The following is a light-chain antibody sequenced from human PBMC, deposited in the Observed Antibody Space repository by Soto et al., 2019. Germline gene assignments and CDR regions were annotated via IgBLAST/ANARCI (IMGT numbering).Light chain of an antibody. Sequence: DIQMTQSPSTLSASVGDRVTITCRASQSISTWLAWYQQKPGKAPKVLIYKASSLESGVPSRFSGSGSGTECTLTISSLQPDDFATYYCQQYNSPYTFGQGTKLEIK. CDR1: QSISTW. CDR2: KAS. V-gene: IGKV1-5*03. J-gene: IGKJ2*01. CDR3: QQYNSPYT.